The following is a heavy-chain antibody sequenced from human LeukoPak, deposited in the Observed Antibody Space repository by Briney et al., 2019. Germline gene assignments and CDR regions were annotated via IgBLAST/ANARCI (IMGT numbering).Heavy chain of an antibody. CDR3: ARVAGGSNSPVDY. CDR1: GFTFSTYW. J-gene: IGHJ4*02. Sequence: QPGASLRLSSAASGFTFSTYWMHWVRQVPGKGLVWVSRIHSDGSSINYADAVKGRFTISRDNAKNTLYLQMSSLRAEDTAVYYCARVAGGSNSPVDYWGQGTLVTVSS. CDR2: IHSDGSSI. D-gene: IGHD2/OR15-2a*01. V-gene: IGHV3-74*01.